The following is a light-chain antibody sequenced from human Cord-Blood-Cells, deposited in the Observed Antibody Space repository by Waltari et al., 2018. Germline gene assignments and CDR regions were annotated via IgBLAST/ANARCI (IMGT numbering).Light chain of an antibody. J-gene: IGLJ2*01. V-gene: IGLV2-23*01. CDR3: CSYAGSSTVV. Sequence: QPALTQPAPVSGSPGQPTTTPCTGTTSDVGSYNLVPWYKQHPGKAPKLMIYEGSKRPSGVSNRFSGSKSGNTASLTSSGLQAEDEADYYCCSYAGSSTVVFGGGTKLTVL. CDR2: EGS. CDR1: TSDVGSYNL.